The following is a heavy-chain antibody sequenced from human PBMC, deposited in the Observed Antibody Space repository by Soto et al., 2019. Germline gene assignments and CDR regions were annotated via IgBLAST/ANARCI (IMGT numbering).Heavy chain of an antibody. Sequence: QVQVVESGGGLVKPGGSVRLSCVAAGFDFSDYYMTWFRQAPGKAPEWVSSISSTSAYTKYADSVKGLFTSSRDNAKNSVYLQMDSLRGEDTAVYYCARDPSRRSPPDYWGQGTLVTVSS. V-gene: IGHV3-11*05. CDR3: ARDPSRRSPPDY. J-gene: IGHJ4*02. CDR1: GFDFSDYY. CDR2: ISSTSAYT.